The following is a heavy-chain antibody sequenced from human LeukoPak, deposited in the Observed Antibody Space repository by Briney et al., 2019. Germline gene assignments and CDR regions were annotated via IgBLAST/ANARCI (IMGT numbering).Heavy chain of an antibody. V-gene: IGHV3-53*01. D-gene: IGHD3-22*01. CDR1: GFSVTNNY. CDR3: TKHITTDATTPFYYGMDV. CDR2: FYVGGAT. Sequence: GGSLRLSCAVSGFSVTNNYMSWVRQAPGKGLEWVSVFYVGGATYYADSVKGRFTISRDNAKNSLHLQMDSLRAEDTAVYYCTKHITTDATTPFYYGMDVWGQGTTVTVSS. J-gene: IGHJ6*02.